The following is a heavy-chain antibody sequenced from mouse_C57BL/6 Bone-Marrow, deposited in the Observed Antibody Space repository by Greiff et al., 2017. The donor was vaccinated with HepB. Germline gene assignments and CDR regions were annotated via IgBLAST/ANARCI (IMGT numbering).Heavy chain of an antibody. D-gene: IGHD4-1*01. J-gene: IGHJ1*03. CDR1: GYTFTSYW. V-gene: IGHV1-53*01. Sequence: VQLQQPGTELVKPGASVKLSCKASGYTFTSYWMHWVKQRPGQGLEWIGNINPSNGGTNYNEKFKSKATLTVDKSSSTAYMQLSSLTSEDSAVYYCALTGTRRVWYFDVWGTGTTVTVSS. CDR2: INPSNGGT. CDR3: ALTGTRRVWYFDV.